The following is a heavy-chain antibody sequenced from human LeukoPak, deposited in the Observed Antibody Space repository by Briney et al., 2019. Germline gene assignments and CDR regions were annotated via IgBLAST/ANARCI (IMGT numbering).Heavy chain of an antibody. Sequence: SETLSLTCTVSGGSISSSSYYWGWIRQPPGKGLEWIGEINHSGSTNYNPSLKSRVTISVDTSKNQFSLKLSSVTAADTAVYYCARGRGYIVVVPAATAYFQHWGQGTLVTVSS. CDR3: ARGRGYIVVVPAATAYFQH. CDR2: INHSGST. V-gene: IGHV4-39*07. D-gene: IGHD2-2*01. J-gene: IGHJ1*01. CDR1: GGSISSSSYY.